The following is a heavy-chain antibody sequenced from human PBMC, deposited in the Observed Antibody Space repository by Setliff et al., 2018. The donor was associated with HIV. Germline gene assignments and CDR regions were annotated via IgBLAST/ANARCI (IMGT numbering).Heavy chain of an antibody. Sequence: SETLSLTCTVPGGSINRSNYYWGWIRQPPGKGLEWIGSIYYSGSTYYNPSLKSRVTISVDTSKNQFSLKLSSVTAADTAVYYCARHLRSYGAAIGYGMDVWGQGTTVTVSS. V-gene: IGHV4-39*01. CDR2: IYYSGST. J-gene: IGHJ6*02. CDR3: ARHLRSYGAAIGYGMDV. CDR1: GGSINRSNYY. D-gene: IGHD5-18*01.